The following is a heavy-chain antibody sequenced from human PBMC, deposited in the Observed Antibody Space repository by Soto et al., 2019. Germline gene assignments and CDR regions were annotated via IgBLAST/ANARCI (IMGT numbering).Heavy chain of an antibody. V-gene: IGHV4-59*01. CDR2: IYYSGST. CDR1: GGSISSYY. Sequence: ASETLSLTCTVSGGSISSYYWSWIRQPPGKGLEWIGYIYYSGSTNYNPSLKSRVTISVDTSKNQFSLKLSSVTAADTAVYYCARAGGYGDFDYWGQGTLVTVSS. CDR3: ARAGGYGDFDY. J-gene: IGHJ4*02. D-gene: IGHD4-17*01.